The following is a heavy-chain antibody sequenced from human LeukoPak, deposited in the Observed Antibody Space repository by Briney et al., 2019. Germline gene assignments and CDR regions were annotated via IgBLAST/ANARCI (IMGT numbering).Heavy chain of an antibody. D-gene: IGHD3-22*01. V-gene: IGHV4-59*08. Sequence: SETLSLTCAVSGGSISSYYWSWIRQPPGKGLEWIGYIYYSGSTNYNPSLKSRVTISVDTSKNQFSLKLSSVTAADTAVYYCARRAGSYYDSSGYYYVTGDWFDPWGQGTLVTVSS. CDR2: IYYSGST. CDR1: GGSISSYY. CDR3: ARRAGSYYDSSGYYYVTGDWFDP. J-gene: IGHJ5*02.